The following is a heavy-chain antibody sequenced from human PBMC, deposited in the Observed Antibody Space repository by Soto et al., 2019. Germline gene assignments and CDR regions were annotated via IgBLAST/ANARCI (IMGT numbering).Heavy chain of an antibody. J-gene: IGHJ4*02. D-gene: IGHD2-15*01. Sequence: QVQLQQWGAGLLKPSETLSLTCAAYGGSFSGYYWSWIRQPPGKGLEWIGEINHSGSTNYNPSLKSRVTISVDTSKNQFSRRLSSVTAADTAVYYCASGVGRYCSGGSCSTDYWGQGTLVTVSS. CDR2: INHSGST. CDR3: ASGVGRYCSGGSCSTDY. V-gene: IGHV4-34*01. CDR1: GGSFSGYY.